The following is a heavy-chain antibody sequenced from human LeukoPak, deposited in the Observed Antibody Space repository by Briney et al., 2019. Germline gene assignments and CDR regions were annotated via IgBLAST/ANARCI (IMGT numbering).Heavy chain of an antibody. V-gene: IGHV3-7*01. CDR1: GFTFSSYW. D-gene: IGHD4-17*01. J-gene: IGHJ4*02. CDR2: IKQDGSEK. Sequence: GGSLRLSCAASGFTFSSYWMSWVRQAPGKGLEWVANIKQDGSEKYYVDSVKGRFTVSRDNSKKTLYLQMNSLRDEDTAVYYCANGIYGDYVPQFDYWGQGTLVTVSS. CDR3: ANGIYGDYVPQFDY.